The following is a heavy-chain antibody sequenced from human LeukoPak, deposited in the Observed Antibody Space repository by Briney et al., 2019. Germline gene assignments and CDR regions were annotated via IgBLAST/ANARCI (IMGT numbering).Heavy chain of an antibody. CDR3: ARTRPLRFLEWSRSYYFDY. J-gene: IGHJ4*02. V-gene: IGHV1-8*01. Sequence: GASVKVSCKASGYTFTSYDINWVRQATGQGLEWMGWMNPNSGNTGYAQKFQGRDTMTRNTTISTAYMELSSLRSEDTAVYYCARTRPLRFLEWSRSYYFDYWGQGTLVTVSS. D-gene: IGHD3-3*01. CDR2: MNPNSGNT. CDR1: GYTFTSYD.